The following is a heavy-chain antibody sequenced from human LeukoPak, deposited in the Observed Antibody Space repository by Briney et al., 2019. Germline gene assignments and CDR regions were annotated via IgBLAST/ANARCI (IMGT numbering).Heavy chain of an antibody. CDR3: ARGGGISHYYYYMDV. Sequence: SETLSLTCTVSGGSITSYYWSWIRQPPGKGLEWIGYIYYSGSTNYNPSLKSRVTISVDTSKDQFSLKLSSVTAADTAVYYCARGGGISHYYYYMDVWGKGTTVTISS. CDR2: IYYSGST. V-gene: IGHV4-59*01. D-gene: IGHD6-13*01. J-gene: IGHJ6*03. CDR1: GGSITSYY.